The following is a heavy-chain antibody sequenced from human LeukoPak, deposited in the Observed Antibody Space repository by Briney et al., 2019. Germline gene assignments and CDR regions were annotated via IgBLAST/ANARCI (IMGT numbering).Heavy chain of an antibody. J-gene: IGHJ6*03. V-gene: IGHV3-72*01. CDR2: TRNKANSYTT. CDR3: ARPTYYYGSSGSPVSGYMDV. CDR1: GFTFSDHY. Sequence: AGGSLRLSCAASGFTFSDHYMDWVRQAPGKGLEWVGRTRNKANSYTTEHAASVKGRFTISRDDSKNSLYLQMNSLKTEDTAVYYCARPTYYYGSSGSPVSGYMDVWGKGTTVTVSS. D-gene: IGHD3-22*01.